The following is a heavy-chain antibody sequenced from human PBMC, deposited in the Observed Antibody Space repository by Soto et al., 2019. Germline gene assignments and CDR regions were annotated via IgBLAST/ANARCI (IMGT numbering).Heavy chain of an antibody. V-gene: IGHV3-73*01. CDR2: IRSKANSYAT. CDR3: TCEPDYGGNSAPW. J-gene: IGHJ4*02. D-gene: IGHD4-17*01. CDR1: GFTFSGSA. Sequence: PGGSLRLSCAASGFTFSGSAMHWVRQASGKGLEWVGRIRSKANSYATAYAASVKGRFTISRDDSKNTAYLQMNSLKTEDTAVYYCTCEPDYGGNSAPWWGQGTLVTVSS.